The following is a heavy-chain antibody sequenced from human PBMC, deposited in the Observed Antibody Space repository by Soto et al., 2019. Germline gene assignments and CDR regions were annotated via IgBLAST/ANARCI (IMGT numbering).Heavy chain of an antibody. V-gene: IGHV3-7*01. CDR3: AGTSVVVPAAAKGGLDYYYGMDV. Sequence: GSLRLSCAASGFTFSSYWMSWVRQAPGKGLEWVANIKQDGSEKYYVDSVKGRFTISRDNAKNSLYLQMNSLRAEDTAVYYCAGTSVVVPAAAKGGLDYYYGMDVWGQGTTVTVSS. CDR1: GFTFSSYW. CDR2: IKQDGSEK. J-gene: IGHJ6*02. D-gene: IGHD2-2*01.